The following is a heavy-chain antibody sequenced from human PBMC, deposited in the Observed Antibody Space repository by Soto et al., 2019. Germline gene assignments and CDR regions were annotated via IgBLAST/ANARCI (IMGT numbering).Heavy chain of an antibody. CDR2: INAGNGNT. D-gene: IGHD6-19*01. CDR1: GYTFTSYA. V-gene: IGHV1-3*01. J-gene: IGHJ4*02. Sequence: ASVKVSCKASGYTFTSYAMHWLRQAPGQRLEWMGWINAGNGNTKYSQKFQGRVTITRDTSASTAYMELSSLRSEDTAVYYCARDSRTRIAVPGTSWGQGTLVTVSS. CDR3: ARDSRTRIAVPGTS.